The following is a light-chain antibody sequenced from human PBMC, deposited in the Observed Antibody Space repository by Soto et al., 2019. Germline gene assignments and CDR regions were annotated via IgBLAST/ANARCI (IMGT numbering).Light chain of an antibody. J-gene: IGKJ4*01. CDR1: QNVGNNY. CDR3: EQYAYSPLT. V-gene: IGKV3-20*01. CDR2: DAS. Sequence: EIVLTQSPGTLSLSPGERATISCRASQNVGNNYLAWFQQTPGQAPRLLIFDASSRATGIPDRFSGSGSGTDFTLTISRLEPDDFTVYYCEQYAYSPLTFGGGTKVEF.